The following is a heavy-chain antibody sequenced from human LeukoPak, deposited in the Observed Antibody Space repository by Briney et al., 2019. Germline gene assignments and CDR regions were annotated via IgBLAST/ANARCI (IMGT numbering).Heavy chain of an antibody. D-gene: IGHD2-2*01. V-gene: IGHV3-7*01. Sequence: GGSLRLSCAASGFTFSSYWMSWVRQTPGKGLEWVANIKQDGSEKYYVDSVKGRFTISRDNAKNSLYLQMNSLRAEDTAVYYCVVPAANFDYWGQGTLVTVSS. CDR1: GFTFSSYW. J-gene: IGHJ4*02. CDR2: IKQDGSEK. CDR3: VVPAANFDY.